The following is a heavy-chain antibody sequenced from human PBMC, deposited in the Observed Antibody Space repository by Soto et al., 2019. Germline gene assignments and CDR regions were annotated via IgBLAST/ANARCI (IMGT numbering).Heavy chain of an antibody. J-gene: IGHJ6*02. CDR2: ISYDGSNK. Sequence: QVQLVESGGGVVQPGRSLRLSCAASGFTFSSYAMHWVRQAPGKGLEWVAVISYDGSNKYYADSVKGRFTISRDNSKNTLHPQMNSLRAADTAVYYCAGETYYDFWRGPYSGMDVWGQGTTVTVSS. CDR1: GFTFSSYA. CDR3: AGETYYDFWRGPYSGMDV. D-gene: IGHD3-3*01. V-gene: IGHV3-30-3*01.